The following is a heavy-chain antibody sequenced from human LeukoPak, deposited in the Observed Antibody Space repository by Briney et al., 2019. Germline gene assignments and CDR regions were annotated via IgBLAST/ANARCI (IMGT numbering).Heavy chain of an antibody. CDR1: GFTFSSYA. CDR2: ISSNGGST. D-gene: IGHD1-14*01. CDR3: ARDTTIRAFDI. V-gene: IGHV3-64*01. J-gene: IGHJ3*02. Sequence: GGSLRLSCAASGFTFSSYAMHWVRQAPGKGLEYVSAISSNGGSTYYANSVKGRFTISRDNSKNTLYLQMGSPRAEDMAVYYCARDTTIRAFDIWGQGTMVTVSS.